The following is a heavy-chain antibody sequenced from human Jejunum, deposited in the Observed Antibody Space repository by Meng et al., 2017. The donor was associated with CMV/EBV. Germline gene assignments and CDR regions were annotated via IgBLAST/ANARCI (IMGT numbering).Heavy chain of an antibody. Sequence: LSCSASGFNFGTYWMHGVRQAPGKGLVWVSRINSEGTGIAYADSVKGRFTISRDNAKNTLYLQMNNLRGEDTAVYYCARLDWDSFDYWGQGTLVTVSS. CDR2: INSEGTGI. CDR3: ARLDWDSFDY. D-gene: IGHD2-21*01. J-gene: IGHJ4*02. CDR1: GFNFGTYW. V-gene: IGHV3-74*01.